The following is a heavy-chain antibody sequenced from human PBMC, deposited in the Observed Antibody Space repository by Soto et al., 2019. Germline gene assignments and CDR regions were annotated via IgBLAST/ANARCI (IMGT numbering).Heavy chain of an antibody. CDR1: GGTFSSYA. J-gene: IGHJ5*02. CDR2: IIPIFGAA. Sequence: GASVKVSCKASGGTFSSYAISWVRQAPGQGLEWVGGIIPIFGAANYAQKFQGRVTITADESTSTAYMELSSLRSEDTAVYYCARASYVWGSYRANWFDPWGQGTLVTVSS. CDR3: ARASYVWGSYRANWFDP. D-gene: IGHD3-16*02. V-gene: IGHV1-69*13.